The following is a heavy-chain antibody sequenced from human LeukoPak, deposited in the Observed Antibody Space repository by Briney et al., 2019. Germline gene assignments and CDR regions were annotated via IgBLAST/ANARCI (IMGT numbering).Heavy chain of an antibody. CDR1: GFTFSSYG. J-gene: IGHJ4*02. Sequence: GGSLRLSCAASGFTFSSYGMHWVRQAPGKGLEWVSVIYSGGSTYYADSVKGRFTISRDNSKNTLYLQMNSLRAEDTAVYYCARGTVTATHFDYWGQGTLVTVSS. D-gene: IGHD2-21*02. CDR2: IYSGGST. V-gene: IGHV3-53*01. CDR3: ARGTVTATHFDY.